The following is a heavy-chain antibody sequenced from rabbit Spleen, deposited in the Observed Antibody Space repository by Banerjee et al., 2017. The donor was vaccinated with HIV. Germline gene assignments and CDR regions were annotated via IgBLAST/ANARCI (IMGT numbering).Heavy chain of an antibody. CDR1: GFSFTYGYV. D-gene: IGHD4-1*01. V-gene: IGHV1S45*01. CDR2: INSFTGRP. Sequence: QEQLEESGGDLVKTEGSLTLTCTASGFSFTYGYVMSWVRQAPGKGLEWIASINSFTGRPVYAAWAKDRFTISKASWTTVTLQMTSLTAADTARYFCARDLAGAIGWNFNLWGPGPWSPS. J-gene: IGHJ4*01. CDR3: ARDLAGAIGWNFNL.